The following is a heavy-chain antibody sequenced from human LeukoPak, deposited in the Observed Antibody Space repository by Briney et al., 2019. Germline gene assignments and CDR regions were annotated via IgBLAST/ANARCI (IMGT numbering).Heavy chain of an antibody. CDR1: GYTFTSYG. CDR2: ISAYNGNT. Sequence: ASVKVSCKASGYTFTSYGISWVRQAPGQGLEWMGWISAYNGNTNYAQKLQGRVTTTTDTSTSTAYMELRSLRSDDTAVYYCARGVIGPLSNWFDPWGQGTLVTVSS. D-gene: IGHD2-21*01. V-gene: IGHV1-18*01. CDR3: ARGVIGPLSNWFDP. J-gene: IGHJ5*02.